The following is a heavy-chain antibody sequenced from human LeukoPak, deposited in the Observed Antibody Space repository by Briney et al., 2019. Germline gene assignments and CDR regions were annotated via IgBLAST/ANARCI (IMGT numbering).Heavy chain of an antibody. CDR1: GFTFSTYA. CDR3: AKVDGGLAEAGTPDH. J-gene: IGHJ4*02. D-gene: IGHD6-19*01. Sequence: PGGSLRLSCAASGFTFSTYAMNWVRQAPGKGLDWVSYISSRSTTIYYADSVKGRFTISRDNAQNSLYLQMNRLRAEDTALYYCAKVDGGLAEAGTPDHWGQGALVTVSS. V-gene: IGHV3-48*01. CDR2: ISSRSTTI.